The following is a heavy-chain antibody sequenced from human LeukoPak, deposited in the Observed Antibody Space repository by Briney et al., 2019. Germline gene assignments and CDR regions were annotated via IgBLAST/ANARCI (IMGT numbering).Heavy chain of an antibody. V-gene: IGHV3-30*04. Sequence: PGGSLRLSCAASGFTFNTYAMHWVRQGPGKGLEWVATISYDGSNKFYADFVKGRFTISRDNSKNTLYLQMNSLRAEDTAVFYCARDPSMVRGVMLFDYWGQGTLVTASS. CDR1: GFTFNTYA. CDR3: ARDPSMVRGVMLFDY. CDR2: ISYDGSNK. J-gene: IGHJ4*02. D-gene: IGHD3-10*01.